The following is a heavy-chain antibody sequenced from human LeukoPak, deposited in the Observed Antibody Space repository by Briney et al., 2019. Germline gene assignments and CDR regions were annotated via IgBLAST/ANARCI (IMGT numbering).Heavy chain of an antibody. V-gene: IGHV4-4*09. CDR2: IYSFGSP. Sequence: SETLSLTCTVSGGSISPYYCTWIWDTPGKGMEWIVYIYSFGSPNYNPSLKSRVTILVDTSKNQSSLQLTSVTAAGTAVYYCARGLRYSSDYWSPGILVTV. CDR3: ARGLRYSSDY. D-gene: IGHD6-13*01. CDR1: GGSISPYY. J-gene: IGHJ4*02.